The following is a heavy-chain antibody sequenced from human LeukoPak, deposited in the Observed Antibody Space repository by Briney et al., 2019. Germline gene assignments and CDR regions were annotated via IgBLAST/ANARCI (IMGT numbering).Heavy chain of an antibody. V-gene: IGHV3-30-3*01. CDR3: ARNRCSSGWYPMGYYYSGMDV. Sequence: GRSLRLSCAACGFTFSSCAMHGVRQAPGEGLEWVAVISYDGGDKYYADSVKGRFTISRENSNNTLYLQMNSLRAQDTAVYYCARNRCSSGWYPMGYYYSGMDVWGQGTTVTVSS. D-gene: IGHD6-19*01. CDR1: GFTFSSCA. CDR2: ISYDGGDK. J-gene: IGHJ6*02.